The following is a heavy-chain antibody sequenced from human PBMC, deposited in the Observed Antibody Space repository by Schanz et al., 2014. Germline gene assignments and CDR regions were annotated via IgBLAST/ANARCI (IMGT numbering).Heavy chain of an antibody. Sequence: QVQLVQSGADVKKPGSSVRVSCKASGGTFSRLTFSWVRQAPGQGLEWMGRVIPILGVTHYAQKFQGRVTITADKSTTAAYRELNSLNSDDTAVYYCATLDYADSVSWGQGTLVNVSS. CDR2: VIPILGVT. D-gene: IGHD4-17*01. V-gene: IGHV1-69*02. J-gene: IGHJ5*02. CDR3: ATLDYADSVS. CDR1: GGTFSRLT.